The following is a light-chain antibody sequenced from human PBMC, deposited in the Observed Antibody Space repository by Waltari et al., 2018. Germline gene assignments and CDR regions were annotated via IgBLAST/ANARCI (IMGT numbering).Light chain of an antibody. CDR3: QQYNSYWT. CDR1: QSISSW. CDR2: DAS. V-gene: IGKV1-5*01. Sequence: DIQMTQSPSTLSASVGDRVTNPCRASQSISSWLAWYQQKPGKAPKLLIYDASSLESGVPSRFSGSGSGTEFTLTISSLQPDDFATYYCQQYNSYWTFGQGTKVEIK. J-gene: IGKJ1*01.